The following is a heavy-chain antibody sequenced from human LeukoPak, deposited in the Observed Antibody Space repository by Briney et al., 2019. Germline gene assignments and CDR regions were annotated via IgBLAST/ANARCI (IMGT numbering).Heavy chain of an antibody. CDR1: GGSISSHY. D-gene: IGHD5-24*01. Sequence: SETLPLTCTVSGGSISSHYWSWIRQPPGKGLEWIGYIYYSGSTNYNPSLKSRVTISVDTSKNQFSLKLSSVTAADTAVYYCAASPRDGYNLDYWGQGTLVTVSS. V-gene: IGHV4-59*11. CDR2: IYYSGST. CDR3: AASPRDGYNLDY. J-gene: IGHJ4*02.